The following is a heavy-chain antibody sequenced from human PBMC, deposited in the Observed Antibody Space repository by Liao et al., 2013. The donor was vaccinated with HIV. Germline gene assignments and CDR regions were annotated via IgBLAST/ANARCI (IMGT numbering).Heavy chain of an antibody. V-gene: IGHV4-39*07. CDR3: ARALPAKGGSGFFVAFDP. CDR2: ISYRGGT. D-gene: IGHD2-21*01. Sequence: QLQLQESGPGLVKPSETLSLTCTVSGGSISSSSHYWGWIRQPPGKGLDWLGVISYRGGTSSNPSLKSRVTMSLDMSRNQFSLGLSSVTAADTAVYYCARALPAKGGSGFFVAFDPWGQGNLVTVSS. J-gene: IGHJ5*02. CDR1: GGSISSSSHY.